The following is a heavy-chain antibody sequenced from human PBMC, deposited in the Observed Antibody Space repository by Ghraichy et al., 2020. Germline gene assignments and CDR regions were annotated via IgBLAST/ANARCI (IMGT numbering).Heavy chain of an antibody. CDR3: AREHTVTTLFFYYYYGMDV. V-gene: IGHV3-7*01. J-gene: IGHJ6*02. CDR1: GFTFSSYW. D-gene: IGHD4-17*01. CDR2: IKQDGSEK. Sequence: GGSLRLSCAASGFTFSSYWMSWVRQAPGKGLEWVANIKQDGSEKYYVDSVKGRFTISRDNAKNSLYLQMNSLRAEDTAVYYCAREHTVTTLFFYYYYGMDVWGQGTTVTVSS.